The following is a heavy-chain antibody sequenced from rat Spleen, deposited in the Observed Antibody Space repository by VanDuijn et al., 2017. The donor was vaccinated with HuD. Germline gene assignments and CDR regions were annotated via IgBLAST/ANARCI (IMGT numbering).Heavy chain of an antibody. CDR1: DYTFTNYD. D-gene: IGHD4-3*01. CDR3: AREGVLVMDA. J-gene: IGHJ4*01. CDR2: INTGSGGT. Sequence: QVQLQQSGGELAKPGSSVKIPCKASDYTFTNYDISWIKQTTGQGLEYIGNINTGSGGTNYNEKFKGKATLTVDKSSSTAFMQLSSLTPDDSAVYYCAREGVLVMDAWGQGASVTVSS. V-gene: IGHV1-43*01.